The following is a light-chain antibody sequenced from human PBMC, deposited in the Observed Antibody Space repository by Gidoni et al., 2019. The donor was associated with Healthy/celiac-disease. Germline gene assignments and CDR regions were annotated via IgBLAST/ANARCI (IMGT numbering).Light chain of an antibody. CDR1: QRVSSY. CDR2: DAS. CDR3: QQRSNWPRA. J-gene: IGKJ1*01. Sequence: EIVLTQSPATLSLSPGERATLSCRASQRVSSYLAWYQQKPGQAPRLLIYDASNRATGIPARFSGSGSGTDFTLTISSLEPEDFAVYYCQQRSNWPRAFGHGTKVEIK. V-gene: IGKV3-11*01.